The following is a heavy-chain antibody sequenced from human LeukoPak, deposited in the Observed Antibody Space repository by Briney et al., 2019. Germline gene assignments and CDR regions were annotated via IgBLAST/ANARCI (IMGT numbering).Heavy chain of an antibody. CDR1: GFTFSSYS. CDR2: ISSSSSYI. V-gene: IGHV3-21*01. CDR3: ARDRQQLWLKEGSFDY. D-gene: IGHD5-18*01. J-gene: IGHJ4*02. Sequence: GGSLRLSCAASGFTFSSYSMNWVRQAPGKGLEWVSSISSSSSYIYYADSVKGRFTISRDNAKNSLYLQVNSLRAEDTAVYYCARDRQQLWLKEGSFDYWGQGTLVTVSS.